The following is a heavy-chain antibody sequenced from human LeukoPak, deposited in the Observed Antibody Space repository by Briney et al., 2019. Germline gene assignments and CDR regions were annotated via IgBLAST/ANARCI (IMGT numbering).Heavy chain of an antibody. Sequence: VASMKVSCKASGGTFSSYAISWVRQAPGQGLEWMGGIIPIFGTANYAQKFQGRVTITADESTSTAYMELSSLRSEDTAVYYCARGTTVVSYFDYWGQGTLVTVSS. CDR3: ARGTTVVSYFDY. CDR1: GGTFSSYA. J-gene: IGHJ4*02. V-gene: IGHV1-69*01. CDR2: IIPIFGTA. D-gene: IGHD4-23*01.